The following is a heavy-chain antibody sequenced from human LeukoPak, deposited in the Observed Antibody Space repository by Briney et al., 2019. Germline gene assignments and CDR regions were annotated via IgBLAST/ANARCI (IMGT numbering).Heavy chain of an antibody. V-gene: IGHV3-33*01. CDR3: AREKQWLVGPDYYYGMDV. D-gene: IGHD6-19*01. CDR1: GFTFSSYG. J-gene: IGHJ6*04. CDR2: IWYDGSNK. Sequence: GGSLRLSCAASGFTFSSYGMHWVRQAPGKGLEWVAVIWYDGSNKYYADSVKGRFTISRDNSKNTLYLQMNSLRAEDTAVYYCAREKQWLVGPDYYYGMDVWGKGTTGTVSS.